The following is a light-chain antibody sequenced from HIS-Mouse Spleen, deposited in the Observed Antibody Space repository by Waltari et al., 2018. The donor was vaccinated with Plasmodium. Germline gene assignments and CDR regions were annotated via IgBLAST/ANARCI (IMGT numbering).Light chain of an antibody. CDR2: EDS. J-gene: IGLJ3*02. CDR3: YSTDSSGNHRV. V-gene: IGLV3-10*01. CDR1: ALPTTT. Sequence: SYEPTQPPSVSVSPGQTARIPLPGGALPTTTADWYQQKSGQAPVLVIYEDSKRPSGIPERFSGSSSGTMATLTISGAQVEDEADYYCYSTDSSGNHRVFGGGTKLTVL.